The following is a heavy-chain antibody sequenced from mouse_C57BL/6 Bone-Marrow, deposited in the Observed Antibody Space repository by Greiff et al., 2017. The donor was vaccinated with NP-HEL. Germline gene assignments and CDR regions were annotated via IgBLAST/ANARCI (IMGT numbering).Heavy chain of an antibody. D-gene: IGHD2-5*01. Sequence: QVQLKQSGPELVKPGASVKISCKASGYAFSSSWMNWVKQRPGKGLECIGRIYPGDGDTNYNGKFKGKATLTADKSSSTAYMQLSSLTSEDSAVYFCANYSNLYAMDYWGQGTSVTVSS. CDR3: ANYSNLYAMDY. CDR2: IYPGDGDT. V-gene: IGHV1-82*01. J-gene: IGHJ4*01. CDR1: GYAFSSSW.